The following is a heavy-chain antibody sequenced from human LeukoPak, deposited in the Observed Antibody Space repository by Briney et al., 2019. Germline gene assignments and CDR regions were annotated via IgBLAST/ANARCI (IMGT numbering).Heavy chain of an antibody. CDR3: AKGLHYYDSSGYYPFDY. D-gene: IGHD3-22*01. Sequence: PGGSLRLSCAASGFTFSSYSMNWVRQAPGKGLEWVSSISSSSSYIYYADSVKGRFTISRDNAKNSLYLQMNSLRAEDTAVYYCAKGLHYYDSSGYYPFDYWGQGTLVTVSS. CDR2: ISSSSSYI. CDR1: GFTFSSYS. V-gene: IGHV3-21*01. J-gene: IGHJ4*02.